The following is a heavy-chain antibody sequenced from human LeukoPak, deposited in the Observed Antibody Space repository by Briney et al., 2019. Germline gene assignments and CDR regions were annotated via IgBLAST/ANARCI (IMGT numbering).Heavy chain of an antibody. CDR3: AKASYNWNYGPTFDY. J-gene: IGHJ4*02. D-gene: IGHD1-7*01. CDR2: VKGDGSAT. CDR1: GFIFTDYW. Sequence: GGSLRLSCAASGFIFTDYWMNWVRQAPGRGLEWLASVKGDGSATSYVDSVKGRFTISRDNAKNSLYLRMNSLRAEDTAVYYCAKASYNWNYGPTFDYWGQGTLVTVSS. V-gene: IGHV3-7*01.